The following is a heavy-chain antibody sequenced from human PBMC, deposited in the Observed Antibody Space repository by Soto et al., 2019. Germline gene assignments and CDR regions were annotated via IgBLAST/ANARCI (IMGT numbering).Heavy chain of an antibody. D-gene: IGHD3-22*01. V-gene: IGHV3-21*04. CDR1: GFTFSSYS. J-gene: IGHJ3*02. Sequence: GGSLRLSCAASGFTFSSYSMNWVRQAPGKGLEWVSSISSSSSYIYYADSVKGRFTISRDNAKNSLYLQMNSLRAEDTAVYYCAKEGGGYYDSSGWDAFDIWGQGTMVTVSS. CDR3: AKEGGGYYDSSGWDAFDI. CDR2: ISSSSSYI.